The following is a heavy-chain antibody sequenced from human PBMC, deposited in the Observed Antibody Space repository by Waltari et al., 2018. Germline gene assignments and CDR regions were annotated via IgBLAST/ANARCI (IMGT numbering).Heavy chain of an antibody. CDR3: ASQQLAIYYYYGMDV. CDR1: GGSFSGYY. J-gene: IGHJ6*02. CDR2: INHSGST. D-gene: IGHD6-13*01. V-gene: IGHV4-34*01. Sequence: QVQLQQWGAGLLKPSETLSLTCAVYGGSFSGYYWSWLRQPPGKGLEGIGEINHSGSTNYNPSLKSRVTISVDTSKNQFSLKLSSVTAADTAVYYCASQQLAIYYYYGMDVWGQGTTVTVSS.